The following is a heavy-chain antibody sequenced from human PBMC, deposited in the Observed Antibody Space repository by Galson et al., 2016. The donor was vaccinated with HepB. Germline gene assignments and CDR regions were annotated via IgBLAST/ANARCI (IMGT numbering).Heavy chain of an antibody. D-gene: IGHD6-13*01. V-gene: IGHV1-69*13. J-gene: IGHJ6*02. Sequence: SVKVSCKASGDSFGSYAFSWVRQAPGQGLEWMGGITPIFRTTKYAQKFQGRVTISADESTSKAYMELSSLTSADSAVYYYARGAGVIAAALDVWGQGTTVTVSS. CDR2: ITPIFRTT. CDR3: ARGAGVIAAALDV. CDR1: GDSFGSYA.